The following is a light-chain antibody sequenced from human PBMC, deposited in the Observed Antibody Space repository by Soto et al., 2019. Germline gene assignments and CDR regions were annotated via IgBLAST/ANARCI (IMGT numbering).Light chain of an antibody. CDR2: GAS. CDR1: QSVSRSY. CDR3: LQYGRSTHT. V-gene: IGKV3-20*01. J-gene: IGKJ5*01. Sequence: IALTQSPGTLSLSPGERATLSCGASQSVSRSYLAWYQQKPGQAPRLVISGASNRASDIPDRFSVSGSWTDFTLTINRLEPEDFAVYDGLQYGRSTHTFGQGTRLEIK.